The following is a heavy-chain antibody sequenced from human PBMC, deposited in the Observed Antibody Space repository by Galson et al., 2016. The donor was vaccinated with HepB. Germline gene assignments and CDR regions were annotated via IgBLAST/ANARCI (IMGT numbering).Heavy chain of an antibody. J-gene: IGHJ4*02. CDR3: ARSPVTGLYYFDY. Sequence: SVKVSCKASGYTFSSNGVSWVRQAPGQGLQWMGWISGYNGNTNYAQKLQGRVTVTTDTSTSTVYMELRSLRSDDTAEYYCARSPVTGLYYFDYWGQGAPVTVSS. D-gene: IGHD6-19*01. CDR2: ISGYNGNT. CDR1: GYTFSSNG. V-gene: IGHV1-18*01.